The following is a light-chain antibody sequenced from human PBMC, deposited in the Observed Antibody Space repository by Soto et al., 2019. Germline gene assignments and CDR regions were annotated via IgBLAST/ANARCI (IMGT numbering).Light chain of an antibody. Sequence: HSVLTQPASVSGSPGQSITISCTGTSSDVGSYDLVSWYQQHPGKAPKLMIYDNSNRPSGVSNRLSGSKSGNTASLTISGLQAEDEADYYCCSYAGPSTYVFGTGTKLTVL. CDR3: CSYAGPSTYV. CDR2: DNS. V-gene: IGLV2-23*01. CDR1: SSDVGSYDL. J-gene: IGLJ1*01.